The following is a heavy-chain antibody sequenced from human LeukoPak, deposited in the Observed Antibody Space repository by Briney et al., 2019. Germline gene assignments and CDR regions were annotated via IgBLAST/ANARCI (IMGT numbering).Heavy chain of an antibody. J-gene: IGHJ4*02. Sequence: SETLSLTCTVSGGSIAGYYWGGIRQPPGKGLEWIGYIFYSGNSNYNPSLKSRVTISVDASKNQFSLNLTSVTAADTAVYFCARTGFGELPFDYWGQGTLVTVSS. CDR2: IFYSGNS. V-gene: IGHV4-59*01. CDR1: GGSIAGYY. CDR3: ARTGFGELPFDY. D-gene: IGHD3-10*01.